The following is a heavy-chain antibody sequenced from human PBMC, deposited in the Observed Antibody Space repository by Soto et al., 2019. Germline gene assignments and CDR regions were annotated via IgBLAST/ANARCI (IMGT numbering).Heavy chain of an antibody. V-gene: IGHV6-1*01. CDR3: TRSPDRGYFGMDV. J-gene: IGHJ6*01. Sequence: SQTLSLTCVISGDSVSTNSAAWNWIRQSPSRALEWLGRTYFNSKWYKDYAESVKSRIIITPDTSKNQFSLQLNSVTPEDTAVYYCTRSPDRGYFGMDVWGPGTTVTVS. D-gene: IGHD6-13*01. CDR2: TYFNSKWYK. CDR1: GDSVSTNSAA.